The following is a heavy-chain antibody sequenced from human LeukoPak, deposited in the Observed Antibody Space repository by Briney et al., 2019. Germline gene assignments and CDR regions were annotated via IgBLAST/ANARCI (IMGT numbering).Heavy chain of an antibody. CDR2: IYYSGST. CDR3: ARDRASSGSLSPFDY. CDR1: GGSISSSSYY. Sequence: SETLSLTCTVYGGSISSSSYYWGWIRQPPGKGLEWIGSIYYSGSTYYNPSLKSRVTISVDTSKNQFSLKLSSVTAADTAVYYCARDRASSGSLSPFDYWGQGTLVTVSS. V-gene: IGHV4-39*07. J-gene: IGHJ4*02. D-gene: IGHD1-26*01.